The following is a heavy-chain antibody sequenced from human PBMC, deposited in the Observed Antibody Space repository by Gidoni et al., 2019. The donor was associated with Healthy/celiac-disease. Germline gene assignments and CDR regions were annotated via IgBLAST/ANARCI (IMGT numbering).Heavy chain of an antibody. CDR2: ISSSSSYT. CDR1: GFTFSDYY. D-gene: IGHD3-9*01. CDR3: ARASLYYDILTGYWTELLGDWYFDL. Sequence: QVQLVESGGGLVKPGGSLRLSCAASGFTFSDYYMSRIRPAPGKGLEWVSYISSSSSYTNYADSVKGRFTISRDNAKNSLYLQMNSLRAEDTAVYYCARASLYYDILTGYWTELLGDWYFDLWGRGTLVTVSS. J-gene: IGHJ2*01. V-gene: IGHV3-11*05.